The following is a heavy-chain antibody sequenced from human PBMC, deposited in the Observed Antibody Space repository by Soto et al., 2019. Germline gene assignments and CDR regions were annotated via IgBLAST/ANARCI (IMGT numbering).Heavy chain of an antibody. D-gene: IGHD6-6*01. J-gene: IGHJ4*02. CDR1: GGSVSNSA. Sequence: QVQLVQSGSEVKKSGSSVRVSCKASGGSVSNSAISWLRQAPGQGLEWMGGIIPIFGPAIYARKFQGRFTISADESTGTAYMELNNVRSDDTAVYYCGRGSSLTKVEYWGQGTLVTVSS. CDR3: GRGSSLTKVEY. CDR2: IIPIFGPA. V-gene: IGHV1-69*01.